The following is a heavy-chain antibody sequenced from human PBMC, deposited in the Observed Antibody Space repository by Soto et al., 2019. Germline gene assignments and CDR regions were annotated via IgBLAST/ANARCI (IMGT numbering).Heavy chain of an antibody. J-gene: IGHJ4*02. Sequence: SQTLSLTCAISGDSVSSNIVTWDWIRQSPSRGLEWLGRTYYRSQWFNDYAVSVKSRMTINADTSKNQFSLQLNYVTPEDTAVYFCSRLIGTSWFVGWGQGTPVTVSS. CDR2: TYYRSQWFN. CDR3: SRLIGTSWFVG. D-gene: IGHD6-13*01. CDR1: GDSVSSNIVT. V-gene: IGHV6-1*01.